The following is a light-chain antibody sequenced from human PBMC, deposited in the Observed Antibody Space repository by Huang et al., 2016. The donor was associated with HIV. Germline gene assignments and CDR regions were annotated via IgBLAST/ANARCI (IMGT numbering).Light chain of an antibody. CDR2: GAS. J-gene: IGKJ4*01. CDR1: QSVSSN. Sequence: DIVMTQSPATLSVSPGERATLSCSASQSVSSNLAWYQQKPGQAPRLLIYGASTRATGIPARFSGSGSGTEFTLTISSLQSEDVAVYYCQQYNDYPPALTFGGGTKVEIK. CDR3: QQYNDYPPALT. V-gene: IGKV3-15*01.